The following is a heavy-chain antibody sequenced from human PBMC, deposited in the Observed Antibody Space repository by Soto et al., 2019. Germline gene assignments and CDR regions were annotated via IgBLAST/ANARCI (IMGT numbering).Heavy chain of an antibody. CDR1: GFTFSSYG. V-gene: IGHV3-30*18. J-gene: IGHJ6*02. CDR3: AKDKGYCSSTSCYTMGV. D-gene: IGHD2-2*02. CDR2: ISYDGSNK. Sequence: GGSLRLSXAASGFTFSSYGMHWVHQAPGKGLEWVAVISYDGSNKYYADSVKGRFTISRDNSKNTLYLQMNSLRAEDTAVYYCAKDKGYCSSTSCYTMGVWGQGTTVTVSS.